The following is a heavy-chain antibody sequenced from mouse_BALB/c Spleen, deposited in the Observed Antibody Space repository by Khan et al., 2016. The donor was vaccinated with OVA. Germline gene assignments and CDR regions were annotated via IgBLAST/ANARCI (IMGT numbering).Heavy chain of an antibody. CDR3: ARSNSYWYFDV. J-gene: IGHJ1*01. D-gene: IGHD4-1*02. CDR1: GYTFTNYG. Sequence: QVQLKQSGPELKKPGETVKISCKASGYTFTNYGMNWVKQAPGKGLKWMGWINTNTGEPTYANDFKGRFAFSLEPSASPAYLQIHKLNNEDKATYFWARSNSYWYFDVWGAGTTVTVSS. V-gene: IGHV9-1*02. CDR2: INTNTGEP.